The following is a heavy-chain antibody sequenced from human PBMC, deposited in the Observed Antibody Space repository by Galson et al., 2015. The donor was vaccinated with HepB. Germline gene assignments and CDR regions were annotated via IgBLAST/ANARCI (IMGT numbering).Heavy chain of an antibody. CDR1: GFTFSSYG. D-gene: IGHD3-22*01. CDR2: IWYDGSNK. V-gene: IGHV3-33*01. J-gene: IGHJ6*02. Sequence: SLRLSCAASGFTFSSYGMHWVRQAPGKGLEWVAVIWYDGSNKYYADSVKGRFTISRDNSKNTLYLQMNSLRAEDTAVYYCAREGREGGYDSSGYYYYYGMDVWGQGTTVTVSS. CDR3: AREGREGGYDSSGYYYYYGMDV.